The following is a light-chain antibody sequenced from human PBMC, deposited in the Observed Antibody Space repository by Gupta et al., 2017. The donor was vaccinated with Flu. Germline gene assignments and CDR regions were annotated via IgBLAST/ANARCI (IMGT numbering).Light chain of an antibody. CDR3: HQYNSYSPET. Sequence: DIQMTPSPSTLSASVGDRVTITCRASQSINNWLAWYQQKPGKAPKLLIYKASSLQSAVPSRFSGSGSGTEFSLTISSLQPDDFAIYYCHQYNSYSPETCGQGTKLEIK. CDR2: KAS. CDR1: QSINNW. V-gene: IGKV1-5*03. J-gene: IGKJ2*01.